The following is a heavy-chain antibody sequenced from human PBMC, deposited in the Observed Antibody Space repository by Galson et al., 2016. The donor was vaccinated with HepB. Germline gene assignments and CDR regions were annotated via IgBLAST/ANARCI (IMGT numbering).Heavy chain of an antibody. Sequence: SLRLSCAASLFSFSTYTINWLRQAPGKGLEWVSSISGTSTYIYYSDSVRGRFTISRDNAKSSLYLHMSSLRAEDTAVYYRATSGGGYHFYYDYWGQGTLVTVSS. CDR2: ISGTSTYI. J-gene: IGHJ4*02. CDR3: ATSGGGYHFYYDY. D-gene: IGHD2-21*02. CDR1: LFSFSTYT. V-gene: IGHV3-21*01.